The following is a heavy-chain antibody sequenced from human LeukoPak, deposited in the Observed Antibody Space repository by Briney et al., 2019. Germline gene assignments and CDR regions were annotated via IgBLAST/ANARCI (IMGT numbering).Heavy chain of an antibody. J-gene: IGHJ4*02. CDR1: GGSISSYY. D-gene: IGHD2-2*01. CDR3: ARSHLTAAGFDY. CDR2: IYYSGST. Sequence: SETLSLTCTVSGGSISSYYWSWIRQPPGKGLEWIGYIYYSGSTYYNPSLKSRVTISVDTSKNQFSLKLSSVTAADTAVYYCARSHLTAAGFDYWGQGTLVTVSS. V-gene: IGHV4-59*06.